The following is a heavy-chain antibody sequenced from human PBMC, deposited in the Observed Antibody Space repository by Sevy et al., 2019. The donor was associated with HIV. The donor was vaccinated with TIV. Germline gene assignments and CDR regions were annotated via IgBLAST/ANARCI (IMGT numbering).Heavy chain of an antibody. V-gene: IGHV5-51*01. D-gene: IGHD3-22*01. CDR1: GYRFTSYW. Sequence: GESLKISCKGSGYRFTSYWIGWVRQMPGKGLEWMGIVYPDDSDIRYSPSFQGQVTISADKSINTAYLQWSSLKASDTAMYFCARRVYDSSGSPQYYFDYWGQGTLVTVSS. J-gene: IGHJ4*02. CDR2: VYPDDSDI. CDR3: ARRVYDSSGSPQYYFDY.